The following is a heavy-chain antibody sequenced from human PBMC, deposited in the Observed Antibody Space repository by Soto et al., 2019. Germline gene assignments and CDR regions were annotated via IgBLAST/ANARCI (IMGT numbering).Heavy chain of an antibody. V-gene: IGHV3-53*01. CDR2: FYSGGST. J-gene: IGHJ6*02. Sequence: WGSLRLSCAASGFTVFTNYIILFRQSPGKGLEWVSLFYSGGSTYYADSVKGRFTISRDNSKNTLYLQMDSLRAEDTAVYCCARVVTTFSYYYYGMDVWGQGTTVTVSS. CDR1: GFTVFTNY. D-gene: IGHD4-4*01. CDR3: ARVVTTFSYYYYGMDV.